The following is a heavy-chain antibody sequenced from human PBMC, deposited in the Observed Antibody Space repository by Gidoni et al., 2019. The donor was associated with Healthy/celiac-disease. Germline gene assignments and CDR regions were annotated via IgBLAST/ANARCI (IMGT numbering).Heavy chain of an antibody. CDR1: GFTFSSYG. CDR2: ISSSSSYI. Sequence: EVQLVESGGGLVKPGGSLRLSCAASGFTFSSYGMNWVRQAPGKGLECVASISSSSSYIYYADSVKGRFTISRDNAKNSLYLQMNSLRAEDTALYYCARAHYDFWSGYNYWGQGTLVTVSS. V-gene: IGHV3-21*01. CDR3: ARAHYDFWSGYNY. D-gene: IGHD3-3*01. J-gene: IGHJ4*02.